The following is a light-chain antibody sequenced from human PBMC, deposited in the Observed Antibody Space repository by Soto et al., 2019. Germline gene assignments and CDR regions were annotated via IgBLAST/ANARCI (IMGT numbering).Light chain of an antibody. CDR2: GVS. CDR3: QQYGDWPPIT. Sequence: EIVMTQSPVTLSVSPGERATLSCRASQSVRSTYLAWYQQKPGQAPRLFIFGVSNRAAGIPARFSGSGSGTEFTLTISSLQSEDFAVYYCQQYGDWPPITFGQGTRLEI. V-gene: IGKV3-15*01. CDR1: QSVRSTY. J-gene: IGKJ5*01.